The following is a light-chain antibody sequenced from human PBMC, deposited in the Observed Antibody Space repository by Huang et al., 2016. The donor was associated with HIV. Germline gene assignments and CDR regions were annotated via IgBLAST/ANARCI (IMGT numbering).Light chain of an antibody. V-gene: IGKV1-39*01. J-gene: IGKJ2*01. Sequence: DIQMTQSPSSLSASVGDRVTITCRASQNIGPYLNWYQQKPGKAPSLLIYAASSLQSGVPARFGGGGSGAEFTLTISSLQPEDFATYYCQQTYSAPPYTFAQGTKLEIK. CDR2: AAS. CDR3: QQTYSAPPYT. CDR1: QNIGPY.